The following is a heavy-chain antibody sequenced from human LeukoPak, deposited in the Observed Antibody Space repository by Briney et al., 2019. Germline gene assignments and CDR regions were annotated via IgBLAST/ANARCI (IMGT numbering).Heavy chain of an antibody. CDR1: GYTFTGYY. CDR3: ARGVGINCSGGSCYPNWFDP. Sequence: ASVKVSCKASGYTFTGYYMHWVRQAPGQGLEWMGWINPNSGGTNYAQKFQGRVTTTRDTSISTAYMELSRLRSDDTAVYYCARGVGINCSGGSCYPNWFDPWGQGTLVTVSS. CDR2: INPNSGGT. J-gene: IGHJ5*02. D-gene: IGHD2-15*01. V-gene: IGHV1-2*02.